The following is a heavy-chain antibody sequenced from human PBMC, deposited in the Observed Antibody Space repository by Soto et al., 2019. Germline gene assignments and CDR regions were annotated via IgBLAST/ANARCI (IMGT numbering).Heavy chain of an antibody. V-gene: IGHV3-23*01. Sequence: EVQLLESGGGLVQPGGSLRLSCAASGFTFSSYAMRWVRQAPGKGLEWVSAISGSGGSTYYADSVKGRFTISRDKYKNTLYLQMNSLRAEDTAVYYCARRGSGSYYDYWGQGTLVTVSS. J-gene: IGHJ4*02. CDR1: GFTFSSYA. CDR2: ISGSGGST. CDR3: ARRGSGSYYDY. D-gene: IGHD1-26*01.